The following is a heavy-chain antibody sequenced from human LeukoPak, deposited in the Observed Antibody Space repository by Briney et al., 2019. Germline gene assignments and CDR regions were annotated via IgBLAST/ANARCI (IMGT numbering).Heavy chain of an antibody. Sequence: PGGSLRLSCAASGFTFSSYGMHWVRQAPGKGLEWVAVISYDGSNKYYADSVKGRFTISRDNAKNSLYLQMNSLRAEDTAVYYCARVGYSSGWEDWGQGTLVTVSS. J-gene: IGHJ4*02. CDR2: ISYDGSNK. CDR3: ARVGYSSGWED. V-gene: IGHV3-30*03. D-gene: IGHD6-19*01. CDR1: GFTFSSYG.